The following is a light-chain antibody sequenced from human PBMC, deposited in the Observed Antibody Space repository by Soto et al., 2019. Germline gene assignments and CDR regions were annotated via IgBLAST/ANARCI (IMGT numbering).Light chain of an antibody. CDR3: TSYTVTDSVV. Sequence: QSVLTHPASVSGSPGQSVTFSCTGTNNDVGAFDRVAWYQQHTGKAPKLVIYEVSKRPPGISNRFSGSKSGNTASLSISDLQAEDEADYSCTSYTVTDSVVFGGGTKVTVL. CDR2: EVS. V-gene: IGLV2-14*03. J-gene: IGLJ2*01. CDR1: NNDVGAFDR.